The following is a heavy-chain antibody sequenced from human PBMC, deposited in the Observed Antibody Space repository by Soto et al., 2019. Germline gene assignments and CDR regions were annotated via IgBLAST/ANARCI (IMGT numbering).Heavy chain of an antibody. CDR3: ARDDAPTAPSSFDS. V-gene: IGHV3-23*01. Sequence: EVHLLESGGGLVQPGGSLRLSCAASGFTFRNYAMNWVRQAPGKGLEWVSGISGSGGTTYYADSVKGRSTISRDNSKNTVYMQMNSLRPEDTAIYYWARDDAPTAPSSFDSWGQGTLVTVSS. CDR1: GFTFRNYA. CDR2: ISGSGGTT. D-gene: IGHD2-2*01. J-gene: IGHJ4*02.